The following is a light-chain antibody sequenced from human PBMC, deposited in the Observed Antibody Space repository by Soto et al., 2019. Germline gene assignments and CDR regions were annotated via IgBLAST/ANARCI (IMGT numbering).Light chain of an antibody. V-gene: IGKV1-39*01. CDR2: AAS. CDR3: QQSYNTPRT. J-gene: IGKJ1*01. Sequence: DIQMTQSPSSLSASVEDRVIITCRASQSISNHLNWYQQKPGKAPKLLIFAASSLQSGVPSRFSGSGSGTDFTLTISSLQPEDFATYYCQQSYNTPRTFGQGSKA. CDR1: QSISNH.